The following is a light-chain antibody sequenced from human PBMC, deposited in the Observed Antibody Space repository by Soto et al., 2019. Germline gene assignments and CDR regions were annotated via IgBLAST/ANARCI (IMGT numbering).Light chain of an antibody. Sequence: DIHMTQSPSSLSASAGDRVTITCRASQNVASYLNWYQQKPGKAPKLLIYDASSLESGVPSRFSGSGSGTEFTLTISSLQPDDFATYYCQQYNSYPWTFGQGTKVDIK. CDR3: QQYNSYPWT. J-gene: IGKJ1*01. V-gene: IGKV1-5*01. CDR1: QNVASY. CDR2: DAS.